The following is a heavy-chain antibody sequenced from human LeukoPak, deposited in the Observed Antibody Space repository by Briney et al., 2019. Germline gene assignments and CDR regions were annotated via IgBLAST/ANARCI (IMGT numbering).Heavy chain of an antibody. CDR1: GFTFRSFA. J-gene: IGHJ4*02. CDR2: ITADGLVT. V-gene: IGHV3-23*01. Sequence: GGSLRLSCAASGFTFRSFAMNWVRQAPEKGLEWVSGITADGLVTYYADSVRGRFTISKDNSQNTLNLQMNSLSAADTAIYYCATNNPTQGYITDYWGQGTLVTVSS. D-gene: IGHD5-24*01. CDR3: ATNNPTQGYITDY.